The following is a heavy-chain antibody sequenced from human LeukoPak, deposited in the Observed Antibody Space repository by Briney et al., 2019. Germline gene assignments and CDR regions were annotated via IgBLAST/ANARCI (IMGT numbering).Heavy chain of an antibody. D-gene: IGHD6-13*01. CDR3: AKGRGMGSSSWFYFDY. CDR2: ISGSGGST. Sequence: GRSLRLSCAASGFTFSSYAMHWVRQAPGKGLEWVSAISGSGGSTYYADSVKGRFTISRDNSKNTLYLQMNSLRAEDTAVYYCAKGRGMGSSSWFYFDYWGQGTLVTVSS. V-gene: IGHV3-23*01. CDR1: GFTFSSYA. J-gene: IGHJ4*02.